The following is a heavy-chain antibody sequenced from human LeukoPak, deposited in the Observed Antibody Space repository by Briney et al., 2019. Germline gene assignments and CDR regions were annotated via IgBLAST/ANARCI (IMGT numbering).Heavy chain of an antibody. J-gene: IGHJ6*03. V-gene: IGHV3-73*01. CDR1: GFTFSGSA. Sequence: GGSLRLSCAASGFTFSGSAMHWVRQASGKGLEWVGRIRSKANSYATAYAASVKGRFTISRDDSKNTAYLQMNSLKTEDTAVYYCTRLGTGNWVGYYYYMDVWGKGTTVTVSS. CDR3: TRLGTGNWVGYYYYMDV. D-gene: IGHD3-10*01. CDR2: IRSKANSYAT.